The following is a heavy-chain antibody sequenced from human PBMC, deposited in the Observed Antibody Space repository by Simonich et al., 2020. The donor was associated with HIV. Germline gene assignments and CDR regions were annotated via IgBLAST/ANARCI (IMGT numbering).Heavy chain of an antibody. CDR3: ARHYYDSSGYNSGIDP. CDR1: GGSISSYY. V-gene: IGHV4-59*01. Sequence: QLQLQESGPGLVKPSETLSLTCTVSGGSISSYYWSWIRQPPGKGLEWMGDIYYRGSTNYNPAPKSRVTISVDTSKNQFSLKLSSVTAADTAVYYCARHYYDSSGYNSGIDPWGQGTLVTVSS. J-gene: IGHJ5*02. D-gene: IGHD3-22*01. CDR2: IYYRGST.